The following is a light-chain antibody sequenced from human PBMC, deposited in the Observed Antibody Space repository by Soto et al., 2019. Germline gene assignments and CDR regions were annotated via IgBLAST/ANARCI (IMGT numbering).Light chain of an antibody. J-gene: IGKJ5*01. CDR2: SPS. CDR1: QAISVY. CDR3: QKFNTAPLP. Sequence: DIQMTQSPSSLSASVGDRVTITCRASQAISVYLAWYQQKPGKVPKLLIYSPSTLQSGVLSRFSGSGSGTDFTLTISSLQTEDVATYYCQKFNTAPLPFGQGTRLEIK. V-gene: IGKV1-27*01.